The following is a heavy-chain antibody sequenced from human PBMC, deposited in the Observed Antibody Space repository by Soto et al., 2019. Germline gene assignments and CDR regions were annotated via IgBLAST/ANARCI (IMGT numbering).Heavy chain of an antibody. V-gene: IGHV4-39*01. CDR1: GGSISSSSYY. CDR2: IYYSGST. J-gene: IGHJ6*02. CDR3: ARHDIRGVIRGRLDYYGMDV. Sequence: PSETLSLTCTVSGGSISSSSYYWGWIRQPPGKGLEWIGSIYYSGSTYYNPSLKSRVTISVDTSKNQFSLKLSSVTAADTAVYYCARHDIRGVIRGRLDYYGMDVWGQGTTVTVSS. D-gene: IGHD3-10*01.